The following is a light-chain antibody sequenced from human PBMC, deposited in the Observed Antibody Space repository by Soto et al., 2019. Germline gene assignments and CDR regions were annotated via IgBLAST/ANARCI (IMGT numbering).Light chain of an antibody. V-gene: IGKV3-20*01. J-gene: IGKJ1*01. Sequence: EIGLTQSPGTLSLSPGERATLSCSASQSISSGYLAWYQQKPGQAPRLLIYGASSRATGIPDSFSGSGSETDFTLTISRLEPEDFAVYYCQRYGTSLTWTFGQGTKVDIK. CDR2: GAS. CDR3: QRYGTSLTWT. CDR1: QSISSGY.